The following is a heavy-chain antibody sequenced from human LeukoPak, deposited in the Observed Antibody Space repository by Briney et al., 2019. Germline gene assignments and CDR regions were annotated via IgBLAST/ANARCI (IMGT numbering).Heavy chain of an antibody. J-gene: IGHJ6*02. CDR3: AXXXXXXXXXXXYYGMDV. V-gene: IGHV1-18*01. CDR2: ISAYNGNT. Sequence: ASVKLSCKASGYTFTIYGISWGRQAPGQGLGWMGWISAYNGNTNYAKKRQGRVTITTDTSTITTNMERRSLRSDDTAREYFAXXXXXXXXXXXYYGMDVWGQGTTVTV. CDR1: GYTFTIYG.